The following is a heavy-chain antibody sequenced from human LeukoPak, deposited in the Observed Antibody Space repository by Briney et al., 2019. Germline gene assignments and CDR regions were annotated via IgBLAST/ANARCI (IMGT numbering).Heavy chain of an antibody. CDR2: ISGSGGST. V-gene: IGHV3-23*01. CDR1: GFTFSSYA. D-gene: IGHD6-19*01. Sequence: GGSLRLSCAASGFTFSSYAMSWVRQAPGKGLEWVSAISGSGGSTYYADSVKGRFTISIDNSKNTLYLQMNSLRAEDAAVYYCAKASSPWYSSGWAPPDDAFDIWGQGTMVTVSS. CDR3: AKASSPWYSSGWAPPDDAFDI. J-gene: IGHJ3*02.